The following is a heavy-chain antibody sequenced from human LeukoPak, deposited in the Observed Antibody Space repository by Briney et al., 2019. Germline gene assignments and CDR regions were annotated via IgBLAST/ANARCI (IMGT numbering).Heavy chain of an antibody. D-gene: IGHD4-17*01. CDR2: ISNYNGNT. V-gene: IGHV1-18*01. CDR1: GYMFSNYG. CDR3: ARGPTSVNLDF. Sequence: ASVKVSCKASGYMFSNYGITWVRQAPGQGLEWMGWISNYNGNTNYAQRFQGRVSMTTDTSTTTVYMELTSLRSDDTAVYYCARGPTSVNLDFWAQGTLVTVSS. J-gene: IGHJ4*02.